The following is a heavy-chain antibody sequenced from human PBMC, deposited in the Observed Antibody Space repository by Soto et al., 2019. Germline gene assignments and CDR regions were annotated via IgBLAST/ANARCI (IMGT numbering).Heavy chain of an antibody. CDR1: GFTFSSYA. CDR2: ISNNGRST. CDR3: AREARGSGSYSAY. V-gene: IGHV3-64*01. Sequence: EVQLVESGGGLVQPGGSLRLSCAASGFTFSSYAMHWVRQAPGKGLEYVSAISNNGRSTYYANSVKGRFTISRDNSKNTRYLQMGSLRAEDMAVYYCAREARGSGSYSAYWGQGTLVTVSS. D-gene: IGHD1-26*01. J-gene: IGHJ4*02.